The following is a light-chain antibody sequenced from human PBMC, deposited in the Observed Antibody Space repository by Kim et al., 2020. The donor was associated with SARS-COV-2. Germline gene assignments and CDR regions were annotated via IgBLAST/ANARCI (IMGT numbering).Light chain of an antibody. CDR2: WAS. CDR3: QQYYSTPHT. V-gene: IGKV4-1*01. J-gene: IGKJ2*01. Sequence: ATINCKSSQSVLYSSNNKNYLAWYQQKPGQPPKLLIYWASTRESGVPDRFSGSGSGTDFTLTISSLQAEDVAVYYCQQYYSTPHTFGQGTKLEI. CDR1: QSVLYSSNNKNY.